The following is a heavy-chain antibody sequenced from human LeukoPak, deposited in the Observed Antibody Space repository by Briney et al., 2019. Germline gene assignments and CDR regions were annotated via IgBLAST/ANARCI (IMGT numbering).Heavy chain of an antibody. J-gene: IGHJ2*01. CDR3: ASSCNSTSPCWYFDL. CDR2: IFSSGGT. D-gene: IGHD2-2*01. V-gene: IGHV4-61*02. CDR1: GGSISSGSYY. Sequence: PSQTLSLTCTVSGGSISSGSYYWNWIRQPAGKGLEWIGRIFSSGGTNYNPSLKSRVTISGDTSKNQFSLKLSSVTAADTAVYYCASSCNSTSPCWYFDLWGRGTLVTVSS.